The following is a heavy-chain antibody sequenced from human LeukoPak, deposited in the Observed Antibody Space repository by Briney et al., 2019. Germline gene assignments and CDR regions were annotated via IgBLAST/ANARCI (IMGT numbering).Heavy chain of an antibody. CDR2: INHSGST. J-gene: IGHJ3*02. CDR1: GGSFSGYY. CDR3: AKGQPHDAFEI. V-gene: IGHV4-34*01. D-gene: IGHD2-2*01. Sequence: SETLSLTCAVYGGSFSGYYWSWIRQPPGKGLEWIGEINHSGSTNYNPSLKSRVTISVDTSKNQFSLKLSSVTAADTAVYYCAKGQPHDAFEILGQGTKVNGSS.